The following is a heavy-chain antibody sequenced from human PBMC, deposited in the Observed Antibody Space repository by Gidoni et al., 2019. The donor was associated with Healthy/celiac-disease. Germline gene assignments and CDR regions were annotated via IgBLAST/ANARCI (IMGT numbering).Heavy chain of an antibody. CDR3: ASRGGTVTTRFY. CDR1: GFPFSSYS. CDR2: ISSSSSYI. J-gene: IGHJ4*02. Sequence: EVQLVESGGGLVKPGGSLRLSCAASGFPFSSYSMNWVRQAPGKGLEWVSSISSSSSYIYYADSVKGRFTISRDNAKNSLYLQMNSLRAEDTAVYYCASRGGTVTTRFYWGQGTLVTVSS. V-gene: IGHV3-21*01. D-gene: IGHD4-4*01.